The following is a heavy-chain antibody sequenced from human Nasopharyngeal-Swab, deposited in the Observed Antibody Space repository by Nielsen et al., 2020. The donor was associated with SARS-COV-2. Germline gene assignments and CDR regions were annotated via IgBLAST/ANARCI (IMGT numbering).Heavy chain of an antibody. CDR1: GFTFSSYW. Sequence: GESLKISCAASGFTFSSYWMSWVRQAPGKGLEWVANIKQDGSEKYYVDSVKGRFTISRDNAKNSLYLQMNSLRAEDTAVYYCAGDITLADIVVVPAAMDYYGMDVWGQGTTVTVSS. CDR2: IKQDGSEK. CDR3: AGDITLADIVVVPAAMDYYGMDV. J-gene: IGHJ6*02. D-gene: IGHD2-2*01. V-gene: IGHV3-7*01.